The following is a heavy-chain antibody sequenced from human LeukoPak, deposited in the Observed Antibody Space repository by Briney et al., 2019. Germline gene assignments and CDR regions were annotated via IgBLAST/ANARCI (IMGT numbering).Heavy chain of an antibody. J-gene: IGHJ5*02. Sequence: SETLSLTCAVYGGSFSDYYWSWIRQPPGKGLEWIGEINHSGNTIYNPSLKSRVTISVDTSKNQFSLRLSSVTAADTTVYYCARDRPVTGANWFDPWGQGALVTVSS. CDR3: ARDRPVTGANWFDP. D-gene: IGHD4-11*01. CDR2: INHSGNT. CDR1: GGSFSDYY. V-gene: IGHV4-34*01.